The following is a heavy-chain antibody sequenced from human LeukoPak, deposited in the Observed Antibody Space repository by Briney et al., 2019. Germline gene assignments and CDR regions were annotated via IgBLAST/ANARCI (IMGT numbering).Heavy chain of an antibody. V-gene: IGHV4-59*12. D-gene: IGHD6-19*01. CDR3: ARDLSSGWDQGGFDY. J-gene: IGHJ4*02. CDR1: GGSISSYY. CDR2: IYYSGST. Sequence: SETLSLTCTVSGGSISSYYWSWIRQPPGKGLEWIGYIYYSGSTNYNPSLKSRVTISVDASKNQFSLKLSSVTAADTAVYYCARDLSSGWDQGGFDYWGQGTLVTVSS.